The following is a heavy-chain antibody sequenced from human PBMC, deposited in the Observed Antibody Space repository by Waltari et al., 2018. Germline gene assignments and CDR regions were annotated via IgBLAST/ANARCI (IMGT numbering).Heavy chain of an antibody. CDR2: VSYSGTH. D-gene: IGHD5-12*01. CDR1: GVSITSNRHY. V-gene: IGHV4-39*01. J-gene: IGHJ3*01. CDR3: ATYIGASVGTAAFDV. Sequence: QLQLQESGPRLVRPSETLSLICRVSGVSITSNRHYWAWIRQSPGQGLEWIGTVSYSGTHYISPSLKSRVSVSRDTSKNQVSLILGSVTAADMAVYYCATYIGASVGTAAFDVWGQGTMVTVSS.